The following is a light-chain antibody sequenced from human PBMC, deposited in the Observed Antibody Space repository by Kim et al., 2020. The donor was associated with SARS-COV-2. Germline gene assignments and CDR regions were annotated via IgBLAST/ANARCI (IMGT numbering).Light chain of an antibody. CDR3: QQYHKGPYT. CDR2: GAS. V-gene: IGKV3D-15*01. Sequence: EVVMTQSPGTLSVSPGEKAALSCRASQTIGSKLAWYQLRDGQAPRLLVYGASTRATGIPARFGGSGSETEFTLTISSLQSEDFAVYVCQQYHKGPYTFGQGTKLEIK. CDR1: QTIGSK. J-gene: IGKJ2*01.